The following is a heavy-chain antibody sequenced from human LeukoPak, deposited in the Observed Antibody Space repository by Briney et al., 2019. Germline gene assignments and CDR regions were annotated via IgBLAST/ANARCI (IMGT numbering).Heavy chain of an antibody. J-gene: IGHJ4*02. Sequence: PSETLSLTCTVSGGSISGYYWSWIRQPPGKGLEWIGNIHYSGSTNYNPSLKSRVTISVDTSKNQFSLKLSSVTAADTAVYYCANYHDYSNFQGAYYLDYWGQGTLVTVSS. CDR2: IHYSGST. V-gene: IGHV4-59*08. CDR1: GGSISGYY. D-gene: IGHD4-11*01. CDR3: ANYHDYSNFQGAYYLDY.